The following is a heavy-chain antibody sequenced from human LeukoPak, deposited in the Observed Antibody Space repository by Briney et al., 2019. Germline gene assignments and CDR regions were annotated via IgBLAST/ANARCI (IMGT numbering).Heavy chain of an antibody. J-gene: IGHJ4*02. CDR1: GFTFSTYN. CDR3: ARDERLLSFLK. CDR2: TSSSDAGT. V-gene: IGHV3-23*01. Sequence: PGGSLRLSCAASGFTFSTYNMNWVRQAPGKGLEWVAATSSSDAGTYHADSVRGRFTISRDNSKNTLYLQMNSLRAEDTAIYYRARDERLLSFLKWGQGTLVTVSS. D-gene: IGHD3-3*01.